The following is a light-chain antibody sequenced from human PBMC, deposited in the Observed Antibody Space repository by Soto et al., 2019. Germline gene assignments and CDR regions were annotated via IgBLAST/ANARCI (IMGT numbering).Light chain of an antibody. CDR1: QSVSSSY. CDR2: GAS. CDR3: QQYDSSPPYT. V-gene: IGKV3-20*01. J-gene: IGKJ2*01. Sequence: EIVLTQSPGTLSLSPGERATLSCRASQSVSSSYLAWYQQKPGQAPRLLIYGASSRATGIPDRFSGSGSGTDFTLTISRLEPGDFAVYYCQQYDSSPPYTFGQGTKLEIK.